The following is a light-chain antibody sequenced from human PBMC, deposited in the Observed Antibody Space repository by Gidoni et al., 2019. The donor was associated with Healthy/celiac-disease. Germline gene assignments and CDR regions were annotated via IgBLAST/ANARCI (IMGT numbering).Light chain of an antibody. CDR1: QSISSY. Sequence: DIQMTQSPSSLSASVGDRVTITCRASQSISSYLNWYQQKPGKAPKLLIYAAASLQSGVPSKFSGSGSGTDFTLTISSLQPEDFATYHCQQGYSTLSYTFGQGTKLEIK. J-gene: IGKJ2*01. V-gene: IGKV1-39*01. CDR3: QQGYSTLSYT. CDR2: AAA.